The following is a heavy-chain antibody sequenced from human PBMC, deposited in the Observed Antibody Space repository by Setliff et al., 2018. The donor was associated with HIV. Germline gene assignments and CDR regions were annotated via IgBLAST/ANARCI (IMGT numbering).Heavy chain of an antibody. CDR2: ISNSGEST. V-gene: IGHV3-23*01. J-gene: IGHJ5*02. Sequence: QPSETLSLTCTVSGDSITNDDYYWGWIRQPPGKGLEWVSSISNSGESTYYADSVKGRFTISRDNSKNTVYLEMNSLRGDDTAVYFCAKDRGQGYSGYYGCDSWGQGTLVTVSS. D-gene: IGHD5-12*01. CDR1: GDSITNDDY. CDR3: AKDRGQGYSGYYGCDS.